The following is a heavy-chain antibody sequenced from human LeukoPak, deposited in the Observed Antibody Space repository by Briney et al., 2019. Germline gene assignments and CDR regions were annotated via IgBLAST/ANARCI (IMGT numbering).Heavy chain of an antibody. J-gene: IGHJ3*02. D-gene: IGHD2-21*02. V-gene: IGHV4-4*07. CDR3: ASGARVYCGGDCYYDAFDI. Sequence: SETLSLTCTVSSGSISSYYWSWIRQPAGKGLEWIGRIYTSGSTNYNPSLKSRVTMSVDTSKNQFSLKLSSVTAADTAVYYCASGARVYCGGDCYYDAFDIWGQGTMVTVSS. CDR1: SGSISSYY. CDR2: IYTSGST.